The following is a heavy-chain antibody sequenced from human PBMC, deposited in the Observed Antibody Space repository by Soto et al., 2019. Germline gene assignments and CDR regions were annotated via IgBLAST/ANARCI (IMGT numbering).Heavy chain of an antibody. CDR3: ARDLQAGADYVHWFAP. J-gene: IGHJ5*02. D-gene: IGHD3-16*01. CDR1: GFSISRSA. V-gene: IGHV3-30-3*01. Sequence: QVQLVESGGGVVQPGGSLRLSCAASGFSISRSAMHWVRQAPGKGLEWVAVIAYDGSNKWYADSAKGRFTTSRDNSTSTLYLQMNSLSGENTAGYYGARDLQAGADYVHWFAPWGQRSLVSVSS. CDR2: IAYDGSNK.